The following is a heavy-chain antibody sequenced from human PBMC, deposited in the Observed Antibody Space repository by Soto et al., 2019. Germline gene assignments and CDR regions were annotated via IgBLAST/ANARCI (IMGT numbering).Heavy chain of an antibody. J-gene: IGHJ4*02. CDR3: AKDIPRATVTPWFFDY. CDR1: GFTFSSYA. V-gene: IGHV3-23*01. D-gene: IGHD4-4*01. CDR2: ISGSGGST. Sequence: PGGSLRLSYAASGFTFSSYAMSWVRQAPGKGLEWVSAISGSGGSTYYADSVKGRFTISRDNSKNTLYLQMNSLRAEDTAVYYCAKDIPRATVTPWFFDYWGQGTLVTVSS.